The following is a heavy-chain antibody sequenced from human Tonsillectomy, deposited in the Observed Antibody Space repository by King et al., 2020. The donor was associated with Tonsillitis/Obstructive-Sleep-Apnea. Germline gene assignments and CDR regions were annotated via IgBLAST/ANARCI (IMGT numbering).Heavy chain of an antibody. J-gene: IGHJ4*02. CDR3: TTPPQYYYDSCCYYY. CDR1: GFTFSNAW. D-gene: IGHD3-22*01. V-gene: IGHV3-15*01. Sequence: ESQLVQSGGGLVKPGGSLRLSCAASGFTFSNAWMSWVRQAPGKGLEWVGRIKSKADGGTTDYAAPVKGRFTISRDDSKNTLYLQMNSLKTEDTAVYYCTTPPQYYYDSCCYYYWGQGTLVTVSS. CDR2: IKSKADGGTT.